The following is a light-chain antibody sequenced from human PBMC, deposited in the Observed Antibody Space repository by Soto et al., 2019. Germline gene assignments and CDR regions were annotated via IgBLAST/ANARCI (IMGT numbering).Light chain of an antibody. J-gene: IGKJ3*01. V-gene: IGKV3-20*01. Sequence: EIVLTQSPGTLSLSPGERDTLSCRASQSVSSSYLAWYQQKPGQAPRLLIYDASSRATGIPDRFSGSGSGTDFTLTISRLEPEDFAVYYFQQYGSSPIFTFGPGTKVDIK. CDR1: QSVSSSY. CDR3: QQYGSSPIFT. CDR2: DAS.